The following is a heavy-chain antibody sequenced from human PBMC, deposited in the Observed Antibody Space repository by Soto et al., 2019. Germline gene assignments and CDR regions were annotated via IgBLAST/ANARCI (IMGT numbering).Heavy chain of an antibody. CDR3: AEPGIQGGCTVSAFLLNRSSDL. CDR2: ISGDGVST. V-gene: IGHV3-23*01. J-gene: IGHJ2*01. D-gene: IGHD6-19*01. Sequence: GKGLESVSAISGDGVSTYYADSVKGRFTISRHNSLNRLYLQMNSLRTEDTAFFYRAEPGIQGGCTVSAFLLNRSSDL.